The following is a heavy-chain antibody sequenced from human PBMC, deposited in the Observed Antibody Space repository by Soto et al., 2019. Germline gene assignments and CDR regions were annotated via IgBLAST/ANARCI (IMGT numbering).Heavy chain of an antibody. CDR2: IIPIFGTA. CDR3: AREQQGYSYGPNWFDP. Sequence: ASVKVSCKASGGTFSSYAISWVRQAPGQGLEWMGGIIPIFGTANYAQKFQGRVTITADESTSTAYMELSSLRSEETAVYYCAREQQGYSYGPNWFDPWGQGTLVTVSS. J-gene: IGHJ5*02. CDR1: GGTFSSYA. V-gene: IGHV1-69*13. D-gene: IGHD5-18*01.